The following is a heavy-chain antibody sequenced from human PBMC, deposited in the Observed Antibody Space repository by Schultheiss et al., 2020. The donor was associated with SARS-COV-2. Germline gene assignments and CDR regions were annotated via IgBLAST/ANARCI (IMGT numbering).Heavy chain of an antibody. CDR1: GFTFSSYG. D-gene: IGHD5-24*01. J-gene: IGHJ4*02. V-gene: IGHV3-33*01. Sequence: GGSLRLSCAASGFTFSSYGMHWVRQAPGKGLEWVAVIWYDGSNKYYADSVKGRFTISRDNSKNTLYLQMNSLRAEDTAVYYCARDRLQFGRYFDYWGQGTLVTGSS. CDR3: ARDRLQFGRYFDY. CDR2: IWYDGSNK.